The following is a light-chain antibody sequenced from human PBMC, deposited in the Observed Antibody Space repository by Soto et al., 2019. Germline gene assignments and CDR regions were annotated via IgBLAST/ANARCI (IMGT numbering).Light chain of an antibody. CDR3: QQYYSYPRT. CDR1: QGISSY. V-gene: IGKV1-8*01. J-gene: IGKJ1*01. Sequence: AIRMTQSPSSLSASTGDRVTITCRASQGISSYLAWYQQKPGKAPKLLSYAASTLQSGVPSRFRGSGSGTDFTLTLSCLQSEDFATYYCQQYYSYPRTFGQGTKVEIK. CDR2: AAS.